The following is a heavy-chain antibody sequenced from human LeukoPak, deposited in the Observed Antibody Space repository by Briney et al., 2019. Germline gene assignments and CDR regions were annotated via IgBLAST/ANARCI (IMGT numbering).Heavy chain of an antibody. D-gene: IGHD2-2*01. CDR3: ARVGGVGYCSSTSCRRDAFDI. Sequence: GGSLRLSCAASGFTFSSYWMSWVRQAPGKGLEWVANIKQDGSEKYYVDSVKGRFTISRDNAKNSLYLQMNSLRAEDTAVYYCARVGGVGYCSSTSCRRDAFDIWGQGTMVTVSS. V-gene: IGHV3-7*01. CDR2: IKQDGSEK. J-gene: IGHJ3*02. CDR1: GFTFSSYW.